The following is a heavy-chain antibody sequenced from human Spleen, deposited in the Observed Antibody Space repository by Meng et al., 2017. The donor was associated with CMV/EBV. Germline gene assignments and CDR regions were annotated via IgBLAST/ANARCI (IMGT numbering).Heavy chain of an antibody. Sequence: GGSLRLSCAASGFRLRTYAMSWVRQAPGKGLEWVSAISGNGDTTYYSDSVKGRFTISRDNSKNTLYLQMNSLRAEDTAVYYCAKPADSSGYWGHGTLVTVSS. CDR3: AKPADSSGY. V-gene: IGHV3-23*01. D-gene: IGHD3-22*01. J-gene: IGHJ4*01. CDR1: GFRLRTYA. CDR2: ISGNGDTT.